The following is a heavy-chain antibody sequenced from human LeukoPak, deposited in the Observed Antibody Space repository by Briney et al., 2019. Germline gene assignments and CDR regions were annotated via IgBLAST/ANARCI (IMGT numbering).Heavy chain of an antibody. CDR2: ISAYNGDT. V-gene: IGHV1-18*01. CDR1: GYTFTSYG. Sequence: ALVKVSCKASGYTFTSYGISWVRQGPGQGLEWMGWISAYNGDTNYAQKLQGRVTMTTDTSTSTAYMELRSLRSDDTAVYYCARSAYCGGYCYPDYWGQGTLVTVSS. D-gene: IGHD2-21*02. CDR3: ARSAYCGGYCYPDY. J-gene: IGHJ4*02.